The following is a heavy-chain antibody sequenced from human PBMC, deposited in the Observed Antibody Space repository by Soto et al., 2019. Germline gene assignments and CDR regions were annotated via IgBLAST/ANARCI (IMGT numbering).Heavy chain of an antibody. CDR1: GFSLSTSGVD. D-gene: IGHD6-6*01. CDR2: IYWDDDK. V-gene: IGHV2-5*02. Sequence: QITLKESGPTLVKPTQTLTLTCTFSGFSLSTSGVDVGWIRQPPGKALEWLALIYWDDDKRYKPSLKSRLTITKGTSRNQVVLTMTNMDPPDTATYYCAHRRPYSNSPEYFFDYWGQGTLVTVSS. J-gene: IGHJ4*02. CDR3: AHRRPYSNSPEYFFDY.